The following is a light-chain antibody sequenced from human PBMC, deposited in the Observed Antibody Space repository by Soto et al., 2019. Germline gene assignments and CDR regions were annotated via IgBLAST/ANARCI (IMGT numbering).Light chain of an antibody. Sequence: EIVMTQSPATLSVSPGERATLSCRASQSVNSYLAWYQQRPGQAPRLLLYGASTRATGVPARFSGSGSGTEFTLTISSLQSEDFAVYYCQQCKDWPLITFGQGTRLEAK. J-gene: IGKJ5*01. V-gene: IGKV3-15*01. CDR2: GAS. CDR1: QSVNSY. CDR3: QQCKDWPLIT.